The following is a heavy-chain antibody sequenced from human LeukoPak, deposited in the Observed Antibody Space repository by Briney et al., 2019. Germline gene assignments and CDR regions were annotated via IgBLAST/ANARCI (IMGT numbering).Heavy chain of an antibody. D-gene: IGHD6-19*01. CDR3: ARDGVGYSSGWYDWFDP. V-gene: IGHV3-33*01. CDR1: AFTFSSYG. CDR2: IWYDGSNK. J-gene: IGHJ5*02. Sequence: GGSLRLSCAASAFTFSSYGMHWVRQAPGKGLEWVAVIWYDGSNKYYADSVKGRFTISRDNSKNTLYLQMNSLRAEDTAVYYCARDGVGYSSGWYDWFDPWGQGTLVTVSS.